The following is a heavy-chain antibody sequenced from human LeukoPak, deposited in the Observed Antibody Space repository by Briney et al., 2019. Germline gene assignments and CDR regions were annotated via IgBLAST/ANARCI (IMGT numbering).Heavy chain of an antibody. CDR3: ARGMGLWFGELPHDY. CDR1: GGTFSSYA. CDR2: IIPIFGTA. J-gene: IGHJ4*02. Sequence: SVKVSCKASGGTFSSYAISWVRQAPGQGLEWMGGIIPIFGTANYAQKFQGRVTITTDESTSTAYMELSSLRSEDTAVYYCARGMGLWFGELPHDYWGQGTLVTVSS. V-gene: IGHV1-69*05. D-gene: IGHD3-10*01.